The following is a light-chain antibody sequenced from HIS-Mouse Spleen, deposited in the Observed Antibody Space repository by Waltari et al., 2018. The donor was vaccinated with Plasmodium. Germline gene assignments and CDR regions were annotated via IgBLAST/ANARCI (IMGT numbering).Light chain of an antibody. CDR2: EVS. CDR3: SSYAGSNNLV. Sequence: QSALTQPPSASGSPGQSVTISCTGTSSDVGGYNYVSWYQQHPGKAPKLMSYEVSKRPPGVPDRFSRSKSGNTASLTVSGLQAEDEADYYCSSYAGSNNLVFGGGTKLTVL. V-gene: IGLV2-8*01. J-gene: IGLJ2*01. CDR1: SSDVGGYNY.